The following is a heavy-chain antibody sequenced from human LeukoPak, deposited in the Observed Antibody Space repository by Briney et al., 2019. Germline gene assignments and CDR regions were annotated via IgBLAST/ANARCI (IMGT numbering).Heavy chain of an antibody. CDR2: FSGSGGST. D-gene: IGHD5-12*01. Sequence: GGSLRLSCAASGFTFSSYAMSWVREAPGQGLEGVTAFSGSGGSTYYADSVKGRFTISRDNSKNTLYLQMNSLRAEDTAVYYCAKDPLVATIDDAFDIWGQGTMVTVSS. J-gene: IGHJ3*02. V-gene: IGHV3-23*01. CDR1: GFTFSSYA. CDR3: AKDPLVATIDDAFDI.